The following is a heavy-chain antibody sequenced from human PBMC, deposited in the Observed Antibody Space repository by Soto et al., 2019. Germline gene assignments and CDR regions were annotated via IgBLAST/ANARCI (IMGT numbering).Heavy chain of an antibody. Sequence: QVQLVQSGAEVKKPGSSVTVSCKASGGTFSSYTISWVRQAPGQGLEWMGGIIPIFGTANYAQKFQGRVTXTXAXSXCKDYMELSSLRSEDTAVYYCARCNHRWLPLWYFDLWGRGTLVTVSS. D-gene: IGHD5-12*01. J-gene: IGHJ2*01. CDR1: GGTFSSYT. CDR3: ARCNHRWLPLWYFDL. CDR2: IIPIFGTA. V-gene: IGHV1-69*05.